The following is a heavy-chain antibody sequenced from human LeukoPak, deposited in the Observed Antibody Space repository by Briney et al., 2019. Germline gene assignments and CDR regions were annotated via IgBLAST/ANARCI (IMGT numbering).Heavy chain of an antibody. V-gene: IGHV4-30-4*01. J-gene: IGHJ4*02. D-gene: IGHD5-24*01. Sequence: PSETLSLTCTVSGDSISSDEYFWSWIRQPPGEGLEWIGYIHYGGSTYNKPSLKSRVFMSVDTSKNRVSLNLNSVTAADTAVYYCARSSPRWPYYFDSWGQGTLVTVSS. CDR1: GDSISSDEYF. CDR3: ARSSPRWPYYFDS. CDR2: IHYGGST.